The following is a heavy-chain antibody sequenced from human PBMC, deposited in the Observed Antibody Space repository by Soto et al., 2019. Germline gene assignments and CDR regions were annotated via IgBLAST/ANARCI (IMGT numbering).Heavy chain of an antibody. V-gene: IGHV3-23*01. Sequence: GGSLRLSCAASVFTFSTYAMSWVRQAPGKGLEWVSAISGSGGSTYYADSVKGRFNISRDNSKNTLYLQMNSLRAEDTAVYYCGKMSPWLVFDYWGQGTLVTVSS. D-gene: IGHD6-19*01. CDR1: VFTFSTYA. CDR3: GKMSPWLVFDY. J-gene: IGHJ4*02. CDR2: ISGSGGST.